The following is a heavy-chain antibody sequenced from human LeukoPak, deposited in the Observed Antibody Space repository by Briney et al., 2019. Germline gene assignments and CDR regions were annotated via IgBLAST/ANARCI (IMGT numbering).Heavy chain of an antibody. CDR1: GITLSNYG. D-gene: IGHD3-22*01. CDR2: ISDSGGST. V-gene: IGHV3-23*01. J-gene: IGHJ4*02. Sequence: GGSLRLSCAVSGITLSNYGMSWVRRAPGKGLEWVAGISDSGGSTNYADSVKGRFTISRDNPKNTLYLQMNSLRAEDTAVYFCAKRGVVIRVILVGFHKEAYYFDSWGQGALVAVSS. CDR3: AKRGVVIRVILVGFHKEAYYFDS.